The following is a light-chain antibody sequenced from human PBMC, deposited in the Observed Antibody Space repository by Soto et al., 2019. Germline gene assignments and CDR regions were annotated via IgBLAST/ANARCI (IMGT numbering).Light chain of an antibody. CDR2: DAS. CDR3: QQASSFPPT. CDR1: QSISSW. J-gene: IGKJ5*01. Sequence: DIQMPQSPSTLSASVGDRVTITCRASQSISSWLAWYQQKPGKAPKLLIYDASSLESGVPSRFSGSGSGTEFTLTISSLQPEDFATYYCQQASSFPPTFGQGTRLEIK. V-gene: IGKV1-5*01.